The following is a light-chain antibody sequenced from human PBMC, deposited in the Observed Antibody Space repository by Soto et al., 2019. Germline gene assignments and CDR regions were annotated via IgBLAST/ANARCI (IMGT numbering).Light chain of an antibody. CDR3: QQRGNWVT. Sequence: EIVLTQSPATLSLSPGERATLSCRASQRVSSYLAWYRQKPGQAPRLLIYDASNRATGIPVRFSGSGSGTDFKLTISSLDPEDFAVYYCQQRGNWVTFGPGTKVDIK. V-gene: IGKV3-11*01. CDR1: QRVSSY. J-gene: IGKJ3*01. CDR2: DAS.